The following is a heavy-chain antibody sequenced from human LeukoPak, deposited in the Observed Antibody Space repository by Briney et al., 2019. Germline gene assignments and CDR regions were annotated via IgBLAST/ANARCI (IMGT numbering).Heavy chain of an antibody. CDR1: GGSISSSSYY. Sequence: SETLSLTCTVSGGSISSSSYYWGWIRQPPGKGLEGIGSIYYSGSTYYNPSLKSRVTISVETSKNQLSLKLSSVTAADTAVYYCARDIVVVVAATQTYYYYYGMDVWGQGTTVTVSS. V-gene: IGHV4-39*02. CDR2: IYYSGST. D-gene: IGHD2-15*01. J-gene: IGHJ6*02. CDR3: ARDIVVVVAATQTYYYYYGMDV.